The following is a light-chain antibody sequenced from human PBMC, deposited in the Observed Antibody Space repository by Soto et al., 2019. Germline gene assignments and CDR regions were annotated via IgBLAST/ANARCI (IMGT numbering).Light chain of an antibody. V-gene: IGKV2-30*01. CDR3: MQNTHWPFT. CDR2: KVS. J-gene: IGKJ3*01. CDR1: QSLVYSDGNTY. Sequence: DVVMTQSPLSVPVTLGQPASISCRSSQSLVYSDGNTYLSWFQQRPGQSPRRLIYKVSNRDSGVPDRFSGSGSGTDFTLKISRVEAEDVGVYYCMQNTHWPFTFGPGTKVDIK.